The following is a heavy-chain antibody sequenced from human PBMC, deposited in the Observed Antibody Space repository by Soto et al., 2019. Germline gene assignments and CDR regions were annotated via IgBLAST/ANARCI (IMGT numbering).Heavy chain of an antibody. V-gene: IGHV4-39*07. D-gene: IGHD3-22*01. Sequence: SETLSLTCTVSGGSISSSSYYWGWIRQPPGKGLEWIGSIYYSGSTNYNPSLKSRVTISVDTSKNQFSLKLSSVTAADTAVYYCARGPSHPKKWLVLLNNWFDPWGQGTLVTVSS. CDR1: GGSISSSSYY. CDR2: IYYSGST. J-gene: IGHJ5*02. CDR3: ARGPSHPKKWLVLLNNWFDP.